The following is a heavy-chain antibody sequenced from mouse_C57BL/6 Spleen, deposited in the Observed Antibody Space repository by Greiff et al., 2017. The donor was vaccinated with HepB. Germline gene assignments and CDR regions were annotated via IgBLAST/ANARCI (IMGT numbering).Heavy chain of an antibody. CDR2: ISGGGGNT. CDR3: ARQDSSGPAWFAY. CDR1: GFTFSSYT. Sequence: EVQGVESGGGLVKPGGSLKLSCAASGFTFSSYTMSWVRQTPEKRLEWVATISGGGGNTYYPDSVKGRFTISRDNAKNTLYLQMSSLRSEDTALYYCARQDSSGPAWFAYWGQGTLVTVSA. V-gene: IGHV5-9*01. J-gene: IGHJ3*01. D-gene: IGHD3-2*02.